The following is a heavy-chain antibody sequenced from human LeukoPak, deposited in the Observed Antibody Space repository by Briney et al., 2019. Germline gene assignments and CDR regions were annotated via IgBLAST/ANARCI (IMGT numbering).Heavy chain of an antibody. CDR1: GFTFSSYS. CDR2: ISSSSSYI. Sequence: GGSLRLSCAASGFTFSSYSMNWVRQAPGKGLEWVSSISSSSSYIYYADSVKGRFTISRDNAKNSLYLQMNSLRAEDTAVYYCARDLERLLVYCMDVWGQGTTVTVSS. V-gene: IGHV3-21*01. D-gene: IGHD1-1*01. J-gene: IGHJ6*02. CDR3: ARDLERLLVYCMDV.